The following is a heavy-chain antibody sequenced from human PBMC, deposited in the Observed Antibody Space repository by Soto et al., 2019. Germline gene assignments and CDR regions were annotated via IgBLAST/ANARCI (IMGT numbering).Heavy chain of an antibody. CDR2: ISGSGGST. V-gene: IGHV3-23*01. Sequence: GGSLRLSCAASGFTFSSYAMSWVRQAPGKGLEWVSAISGSGGSTYYADSVKGRFTISRDNSKNTLYLQMNSLGAEDTAVYYCAKDYRGTCSGGSCYSWDPSDYYYYYGMDVWGQGTTVTVSS. CDR1: GFTFSSYA. D-gene: IGHD2-15*01. J-gene: IGHJ6*02. CDR3: AKDYRGTCSGGSCYSWDPSDYYYYYGMDV.